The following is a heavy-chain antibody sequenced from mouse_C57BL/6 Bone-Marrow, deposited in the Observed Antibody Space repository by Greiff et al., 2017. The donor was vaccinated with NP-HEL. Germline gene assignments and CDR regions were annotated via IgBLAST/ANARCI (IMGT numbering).Heavy chain of an antibody. Sequence: QVQLQQSGPGLVQPSQSLSITCTVSGFSLTSYGVHWVRQSPGKGLEWLGVIWRGGSTDYNAAFMSRLSITKDNSKSQVFFKMNSLQADDTAIYYCAKRNYYGLDWYFDVWGTGTTVTVSS. V-gene: IGHV2-5*01. CDR2: IWRGGST. D-gene: IGHD1-1*01. CDR1: GFSLTSYG. J-gene: IGHJ1*03. CDR3: AKRNYYGLDWYFDV.